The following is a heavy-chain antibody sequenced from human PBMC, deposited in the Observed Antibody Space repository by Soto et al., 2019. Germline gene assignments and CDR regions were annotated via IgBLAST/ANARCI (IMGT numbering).Heavy chain of an antibody. CDR3: ARGGIAVAGTQFDY. Sequence: SVKVFCKASGGTFSSYAISWVRQAPGQGLEWMGGIIPIFGTANYAQKFQGRVTITADESTSTAYMELSSLRSEDTAVYYCARGGIAVAGTQFDYWGQGTLVTVSS. D-gene: IGHD6-19*01. V-gene: IGHV1-69*13. CDR1: GGTFSSYA. J-gene: IGHJ4*02. CDR2: IIPIFGTA.